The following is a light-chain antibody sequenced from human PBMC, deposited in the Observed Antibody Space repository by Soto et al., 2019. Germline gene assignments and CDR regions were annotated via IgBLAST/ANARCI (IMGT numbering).Light chain of an antibody. CDR1: QSVSSSY. J-gene: IGKJ5*01. CDR3: QQYGSSLSIT. Sequence: EIVLTQSPGTLSLSPGERASLSCRASQSVSSSYLAWYQPKPGQAPKLLICRASTRATDIPARFSGSGSGTDFTLTISRLEPEDFAVHYCQQYGSSLSITFGQGTRLENK. V-gene: IGKV3-20*01. CDR2: RAS.